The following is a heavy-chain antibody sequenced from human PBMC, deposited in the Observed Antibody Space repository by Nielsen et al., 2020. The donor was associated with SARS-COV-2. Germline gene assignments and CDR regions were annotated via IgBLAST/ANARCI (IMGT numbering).Heavy chain of an antibody. CDR1: GFTFSSYA. J-gene: IGHJ6*02. V-gene: IGHV3-23*01. CDR2: ISGSGGST. Sequence: GGSLRLSCAASGFTFSSYAMSWVRQAPGKGLEWVSAISGSGGSTYYADSVKGRLTISRDNSKNTLYLQMNSLRAEDTAVYYCANGGHRNYYYGMDVWGQGTTVTVSS. CDR3: ANGGHRNYYYGMDV. D-gene: IGHD3-16*01.